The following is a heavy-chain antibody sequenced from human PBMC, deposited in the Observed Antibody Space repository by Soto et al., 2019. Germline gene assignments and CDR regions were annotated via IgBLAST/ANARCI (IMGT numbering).Heavy chain of an antibody. V-gene: IGHV1-3*01. CDR2: IDAGNGKT. D-gene: IGHD3-9*01. J-gene: IGHJ4*02. Sequence: QVQLVQSGAEVKKPGASVILSCKASGYTFTRNAIHWVRQAPGQRLEWIGKIDAGNGKTKYSQKFQGRVTIARDTSASAVYMELNTLESEDTSIYFCVRSETDYSRFDYWGQGTLVTVSS. CDR1: GYTFTRNA. CDR3: VRSETDYSRFDY.